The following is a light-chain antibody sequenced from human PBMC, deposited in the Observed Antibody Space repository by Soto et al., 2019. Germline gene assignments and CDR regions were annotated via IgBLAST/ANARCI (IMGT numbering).Light chain of an antibody. J-gene: IGKJ5*01. V-gene: IGKV3-20*01. CDR1: QSVSSSY. CDR3: QQYGSSTIT. Sequence: EIVMTQSPATLSVSPGERATLSCRASQSVSSSYLAWYQQKPGQAPRLLIYGASSRATGIPDRFSGSGSGTDFTLTISRLEPEDFAAYYCQQYGSSTITFGQGTRLEIK. CDR2: GAS.